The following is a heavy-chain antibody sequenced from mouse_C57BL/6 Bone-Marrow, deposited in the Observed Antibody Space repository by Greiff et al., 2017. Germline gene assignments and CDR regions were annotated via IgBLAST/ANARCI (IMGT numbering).Heavy chain of an antibody. CDR2: IDPENGDT. J-gene: IGHJ2*01. CDR3: TSYYSFDY. V-gene: IGHV14-4*01. Sequence: VQLKESGAELVRPGASVKLSCTASGFNIKDDYMHWVKQRPEQGLEWIGWIDPENGDTDYASKFQGKATIPADTSSNTAYLQLSCLTSEDTAVYYCTSYYSFDYWGQGTTLTVSS. D-gene: IGHD2-12*01. CDR1: GFNIKDDY.